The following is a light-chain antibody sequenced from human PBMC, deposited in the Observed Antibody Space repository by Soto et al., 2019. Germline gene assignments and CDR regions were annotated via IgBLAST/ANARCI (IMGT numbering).Light chain of an antibody. V-gene: IGKV1-39*01. Sequence: DIQMTQSPSSLSASVGDRVTITCRASQTISTYLNWYQQKPGKAPRLLIYDASSLLSGVPSRFSGSGSGTDFTLTIASLQPEDFSTYYCQQSDSTPYTFGQGIKVDI. CDR2: DAS. CDR1: QTISTY. J-gene: IGKJ2*01. CDR3: QQSDSTPYT.